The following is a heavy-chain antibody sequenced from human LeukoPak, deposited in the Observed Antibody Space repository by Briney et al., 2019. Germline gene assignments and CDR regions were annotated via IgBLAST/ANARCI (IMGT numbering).Heavy chain of an antibody. D-gene: IGHD6-13*01. CDR1: GYTFTGYY. CDR3: ARNALAAGTRARWFDP. Sequence: AASVKVSCKASGYTFTGYYIHWVRQAPGQGLEWMGWINPNSGGTNYAQKFQGRVTMTRDTSISTAYMELSRLRSDDTAVYYCARNALAAGTRARWFDPWGQGTLVTVSS. CDR2: INPNSGGT. J-gene: IGHJ5*02. V-gene: IGHV1-2*02.